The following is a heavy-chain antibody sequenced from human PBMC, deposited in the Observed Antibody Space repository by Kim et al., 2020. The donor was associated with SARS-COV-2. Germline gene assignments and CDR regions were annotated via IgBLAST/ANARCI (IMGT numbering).Heavy chain of an antibody. V-gene: IGHV4-34*01. D-gene: IGHD2-2*01. Sequence: SETLSLTCAVYGGSFSGYYWSWIRQPPGKGLEWIGEINHSGSTNYNPSLKSRVTISVDTSKNQFSLKLSSVTAADTAVYYCARRRQVYCSSTSCYVQSRGMDVWGQGTTVTVSS. J-gene: IGHJ6*02. CDR3: ARRRQVYCSSTSCYVQSRGMDV. CDR2: INHSGST. CDR1: GGSFSGYY.